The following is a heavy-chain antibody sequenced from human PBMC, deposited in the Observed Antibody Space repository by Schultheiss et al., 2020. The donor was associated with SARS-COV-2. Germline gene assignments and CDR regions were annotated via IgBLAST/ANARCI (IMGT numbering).Heavy chain of an antibody. V-gene: IGHV3-48*02. CDR2: ISSSSSPI. D-gene: IGHD6-13*01. CDR3: ARDRWTSSSWTLYDAFDI. CDR1: GFIFSTYA. Sequence: GGSLRLSCAASGFIFSTYAMTWVRQAPGKGLEWVSYISSSSSPIYYADSVKGRFTISRDNAKNSLYLQMNSLRDEDTAVYYCARDRWTSSSWTLYDAFDIWGQGTMVTVSS. J-gene: IGHJ3*02.